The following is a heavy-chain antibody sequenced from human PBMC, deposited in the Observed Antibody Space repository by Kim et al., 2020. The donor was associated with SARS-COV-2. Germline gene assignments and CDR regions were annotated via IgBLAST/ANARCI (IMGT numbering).Heavy chain of an antibody. CDR2: IYYSGST. CDR1: GGSISSGGYY. D-gene: IGHD3-22*01. V-gene: IGHV4-31*03. Sequence: SETLSLTCTVSGGSISSGGYYWSWIRQHPGKGLEWIGYIYYSGSTYYNPSLKSRVTISVDTSKNQFSLKLSSVTAADTAVYYCAREVGTPVITRYFDYWGQGTLVTVSS. J-gene: IGHJ4*02. CDR3: AREVGTPVITRYFDY.